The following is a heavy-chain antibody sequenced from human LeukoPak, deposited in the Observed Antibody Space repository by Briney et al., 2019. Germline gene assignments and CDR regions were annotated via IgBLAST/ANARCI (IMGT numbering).Heavy chain of an antibody. J-gene: IGHJ4*02. D-gene: IGHD3-9*01. CDR1: GFTFSDYY. V-gene: IGHV3-11*06. Sequence: GGSLRLACAASGFTFSDYYMSWIRQAPGKGLEWVSYISSSGNHTNYADSVKGRFTTSKDNSRNSLFLQMNSLRAEDTAMYYCARFQYDILTGYYPNYVDYWGQGTLVTVSS. CDR2: ISSSGNHT. CDR3: ARFQYDILTGYYPNYVDY.